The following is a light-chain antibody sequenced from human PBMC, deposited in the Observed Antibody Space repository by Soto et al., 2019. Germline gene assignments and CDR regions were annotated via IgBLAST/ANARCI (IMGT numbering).Light chain of an antibody. J-gene: IGLJ1*01. Sequence: QSALTQPPSASGSPGQSVTISCTGSRRDVGGYDYVSWYQQHPGKAPKLMIYEVSKRPSGVPDRFSGSKSGNTASLTVSGLQAEDEADYYCTSYAGGTYFEVFGTGTKLTVL. CDR3: TSYAGGTYFEV. CDR2: EVS. CDR1: RRDVGGYDY. V-gene: IGLV2-8*01.